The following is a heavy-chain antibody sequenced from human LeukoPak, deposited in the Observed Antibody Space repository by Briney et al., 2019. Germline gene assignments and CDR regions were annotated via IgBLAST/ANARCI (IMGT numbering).Heavy chain of an antibody. Sequence: SETLSLTCTVSGGSIRSSYYYWGWIRQPPGKGLEWIGEINHSGSTNYNPSLKSRVTISVDTSKNQFSLKLSSVTAADTAVYYCARGLRYSYGLLDYWGQGTLVTVSS. V-gene: IGHV4-39*07. D-gene: IGHD5-18*01. J-gene: IGHJ4*02. CDR3: ARGLRYSYGLLDY. CDR1: GGSIRSSYYY. CDR2: INHSGST.